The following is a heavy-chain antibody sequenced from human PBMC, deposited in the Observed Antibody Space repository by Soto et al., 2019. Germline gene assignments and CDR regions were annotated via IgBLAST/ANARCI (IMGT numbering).Heavy chain of an antibody. CDR1: GYTFSNFG. CDR3: ARGPDPTYSDY. V-gene: IGHV1-18*01. Sequence: QVQVVQSGAEVKKPGASVKVSCRTSGYTFSNFGINWVRQAPGQGLEWMGWINVYNGNTNYAQKLKGRVIMTTDTSTSTAYMELKSLRSDDTAMYSCARGPDPTYSDYWGQGTLVTVSS. J-gene: IGHJ4*02. CDR2: INVYNGNT.